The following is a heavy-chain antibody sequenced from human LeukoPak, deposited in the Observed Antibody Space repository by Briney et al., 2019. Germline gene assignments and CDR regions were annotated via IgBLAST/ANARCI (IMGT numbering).Heavy chain of an antibody. Sequence: GGSLRLSCTASGFTFGDYAMSWFRQAPGKGLEWVGFIRSKSYGGTTEYAAAVKGRFTISRDESKSIAYLQMNSLKTEDTAVYYCTRDSVLRGWYRPSWFDPWGQGTLVTVSS. V-gene: IGHV3-49*03. CDR2: IRSKSYGGTT. J-gene: IGHJ5*02. CDR1: GFTFGDYA. D-gene: IGHD6-19*01. CDR3: TRDSVLRGWYRPSWFDP.